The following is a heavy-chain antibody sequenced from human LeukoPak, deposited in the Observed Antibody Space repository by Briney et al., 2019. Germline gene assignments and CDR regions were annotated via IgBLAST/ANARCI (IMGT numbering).Heavy chain of an antibody. D-gene: IGHD6-19*01. CDR2: IRYDGSNK. CDR3: AKDTRSRGSSGWYYGYFDY. J-gene: IGHJ4*02. V-gene: IGHV3-30*02. Sequence: PGGSLRLSCAASGFTFSSYGMHWVRQAPGKGLEWVAFIRYDGSNKYYADSVKGRFTISRDNSKNTLYLQMNSLRDEDTAVYYCAKDTRSRGSSGWYYGYFDYWGQGTLVTVSS. CDR1: GFTFSSYG.